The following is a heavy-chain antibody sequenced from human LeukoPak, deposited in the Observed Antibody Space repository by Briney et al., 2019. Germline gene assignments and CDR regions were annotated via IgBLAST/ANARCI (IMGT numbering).Heavy chain of an antibody. CDR1: GYTFIGYY. J-gene: IGHJ4*02. CDR3: VRGEEWELRN. D-gene: IGHD1-26*01. V-gene: IGHV1-2*02. Sequence: ASVKVSCKASGYTFIGYYIYWVRQAPGQGLEWMGWIGPNHGGTTYAQRFRGRVTLTRDTSISTVYMELNRLRSDDTAVYYCVRGEEWELRNWGQGTLVTVSS. CDR2: IGPNHGGT.